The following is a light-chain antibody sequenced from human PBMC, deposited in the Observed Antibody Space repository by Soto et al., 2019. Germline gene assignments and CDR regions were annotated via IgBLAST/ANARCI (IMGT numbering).Light chain of an antibody. CDR2: DAS. Sequence: DIQMTQSPSTLSASVGDRVTITCRASLSISSWLACYQQKPGKAPKLLIYDASSLESGAPSRFSGSGSGTELTLTISSLQPDDFATYYCQQYNSYRWTFGQGTKVEIK. V-gene: IGKV1-5*01. CDR3: QQYNSYRWT. CDR1: LSISSW. J-gene: IGKJ1*01.